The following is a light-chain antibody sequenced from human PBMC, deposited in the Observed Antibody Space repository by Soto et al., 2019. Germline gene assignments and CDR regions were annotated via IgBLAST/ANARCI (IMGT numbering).Light chain of an antibody. CDR1: KAIGSS. Sequence: IQLTQSPSSLSASVGDSVTITCRASKAIGSSFAWYQQKPGKVPKVLIYGASTLQSGVPSRFSGSGSGTDFTLTISCLQSEDFATYYCQQYYSYPLTFGGGTKVDIK. J-gene: IGKJ4*01. CDR2: GAS. V-gene: IGKV1-9*01. CDR3: QQYYSYPLT.